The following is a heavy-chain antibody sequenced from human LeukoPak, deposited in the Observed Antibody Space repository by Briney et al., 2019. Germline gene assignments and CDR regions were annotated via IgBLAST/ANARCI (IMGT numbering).Heavy chain of an antibody. D-gene: IGHD6-19*01. CDR2: IYSGGST. CDR1: GFTVSNNY. J-gene: IGHJ4*02. V-gene: IGHV3-53*01. CDR3: AKDREGSGWFFDY. Sequence: PGGSLRLSCAASGFTVSNNYMSWVRQAPGKGLEWVSVIYSGGSTYYADSVKGRFTISRDNSKNTLYLQMNSLRAEDTAVYYCAKDREGSGWFFDYWGQGTLVTVSS.